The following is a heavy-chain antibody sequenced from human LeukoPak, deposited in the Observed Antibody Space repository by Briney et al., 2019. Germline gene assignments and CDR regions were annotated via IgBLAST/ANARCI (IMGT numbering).Heavy chain of an antibody. CDR3: ATALSSGSYFDYFDY. V-gene: IGHV1-24*01. CDR2: FDPEDGET. Sequence: ASVKVSCKVSGHTLTELSMHWVRQAPGKGLEWMGGFDPEDGETIYAQKFQGRVTMTEDTSTDTAYMELSSLRSEDTAVYYCATALSSGSYFDYFDYWGQGTLVTVSS. J-gene: IGHJ4*02. CDR1: GHTLTELS. D-gene: IGHD1-26*01.